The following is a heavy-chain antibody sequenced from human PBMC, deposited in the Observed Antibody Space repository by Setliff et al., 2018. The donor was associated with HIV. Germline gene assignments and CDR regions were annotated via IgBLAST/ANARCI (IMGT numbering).Heavy chain of an antibody. CDR1: DDSFSTSDYW. V-gene: IGHV4-39*01. CDR2: IYHDGRT. J-gene: IGHJ3*02. Sequence: PSETLSLTCTVSDDSFSTSDYWWAWVRQPPGKGRGWIGSIYHDGRTYYSPSLKSRVTISVDTSKNRFPLKLSSVTATDTAVYYCARQLASGFWAFDIWGQGAMVTVSS. CDR3: ARQLASGFWAFDI. D-gene: IGHD3-22*01.